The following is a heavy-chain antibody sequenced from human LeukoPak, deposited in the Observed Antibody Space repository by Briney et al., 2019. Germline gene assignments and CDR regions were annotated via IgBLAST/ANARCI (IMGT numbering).Heavy chain of an antibody. Sequence: ASVTVSCKASGYTFTGYYMHWVQQAPGQGLEWMGWINPNSGGTNYAQKFQGRVTMTRDTSITTAYMELSRLTSDDTAVYYCVRDYYDGSRNYFDYWGQGTLVPVSS. V-gene: IGHV1-2*02. CDR3: VRDYYDGSRNYFDY. D-gene: IGHD3-22*01. CDR2: INPNSGGT. J-gene: IGHJ4*02. CDR1: GYTFTGYY.